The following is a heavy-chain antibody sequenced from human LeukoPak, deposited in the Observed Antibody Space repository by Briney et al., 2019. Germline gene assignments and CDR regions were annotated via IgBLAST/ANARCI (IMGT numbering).Heavy chain of an antibody. CDR2: INWKTGNG. V-gene: IGHV3-9*01. D-gene: IGHD5-24*01. CDR3: TRRAARWQFDL. CDR1: GFNFDDYA. J-gene: IGHJ2*01. Sequence: TGRSLRLFCAVSGFNFDDYAMHWVRQAPGRGLEWVSGINWKTGNGIYADSVKGRFTISRDNAKNSLYLQMSSLRAEDTALYYCTRRAARWQFDLWGRGTLLTVSS.